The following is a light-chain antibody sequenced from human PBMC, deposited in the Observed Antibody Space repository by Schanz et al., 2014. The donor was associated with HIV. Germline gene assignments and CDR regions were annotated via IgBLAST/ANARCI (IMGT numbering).Light chain of an antibody. J-gene: IGLJ1*01. CDR1: SSDVGGYNY. CDR3: CSYTTTSTYV. CDR2: DVN. V-gene: IGLV2-14*01. Sequence: QSALTQPPSASGSPGQSVTISCTGTSSDVGGYNYVSWYQQHPGKAPKLMIYDVNNRPSGVSNRFSGSKSGNTASLTISGLQSEDEADYFCCSYTTTSTYVFGAGTKLTVL.